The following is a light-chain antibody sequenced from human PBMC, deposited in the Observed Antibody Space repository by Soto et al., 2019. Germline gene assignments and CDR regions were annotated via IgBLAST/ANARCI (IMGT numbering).Light chain of an antibody. J-gene: IGLJ2*01. V-gene: IGLV2-14*01. CDR1: SSDVGGYNY. Sequence: QSVLTQPASVSGSPGQSITISCTGTSSDVGGYNYVSWYQQHPGTAPQLMIYDVSNRPSGVSNRFSGSKSGNTASLTISGLQAEDEADYYCSSYTRSSLLFGGGTKVTVL. CDR2: DVS. CDR3: SSYTRSSLL.